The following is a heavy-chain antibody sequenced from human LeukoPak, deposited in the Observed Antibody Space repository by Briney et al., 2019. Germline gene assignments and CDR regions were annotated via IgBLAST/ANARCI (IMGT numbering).Heavy chain of an antibody. CDR1: GYSFTSYW. Sequence: GESLKISCKGSGYSFTSYWIGWVRQMPGKGLDWMGIIYPGDSDTRYSPSFQGQVTISADKSISTAYLQWSSLKASDTAMYYCARDRISSGYYYVGPFDYWGQGTLVTVSS. V-gene: IGHV5-51*01. CDR2: IYPGDSDT. J-gene: IGHJ4*02. D-gene: IGHD3-22*01. CDR3: ARDRISSGYYYVGPFDY.